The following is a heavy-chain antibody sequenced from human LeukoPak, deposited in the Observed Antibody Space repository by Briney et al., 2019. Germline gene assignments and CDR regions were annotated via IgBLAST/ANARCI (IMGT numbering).Heavy chain of an antibody. CDR3: ARDRIEGRDSSGYYYGWFDP. J-gene: IGHJ5*02. CDR1: GGSISSGDYY. CDR2: IYYSGST. Sequence: SETLSLTCTVSGGSISSGDYYWSWIRQPPGKGLGWIGYIYYSGSTYYNPSLKSRVTISVDTSKNQFSLKLSSVTAADTAVYYCARDRIEGRDSSGYYYGWFDPWGQGTLVTVSS. D-gene: IGHD3-22*01. V-gene: IGHV4-30-4*01.